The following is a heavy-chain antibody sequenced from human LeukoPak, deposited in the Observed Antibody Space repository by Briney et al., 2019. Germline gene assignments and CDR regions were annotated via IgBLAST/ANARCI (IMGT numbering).Heavy chain of an antibody. V-gene: IGHV4-34*01. Sequence: PSETLSLTCAVYGGSFSGYYWSWIRQPPGKGLEWIGEINHSGSTNYNPSLKSRVTISVDTSKNQFSLKLSSVTAADTAVYYCARGGVPSSRGWFDPWGQGTLVTVSS. J-gene: IGHJ5*02. D-gene: IGHD2-2*01. CDR3: ARGGVPSSRGWFDP. CDR1: GGSFSGYY. CDR2: INHSGST.